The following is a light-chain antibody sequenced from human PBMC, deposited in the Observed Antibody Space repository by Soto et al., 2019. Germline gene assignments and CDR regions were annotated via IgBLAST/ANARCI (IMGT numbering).Light chain of an antibody. V-gene: IGKV1-5*01. Sequence: DIQMTQSPSTLSASVGDRVTITCRASRSISDCLAWYQQKPGKAPKLLIFDASSLKSGIPSRFSGSGSGTEFTLTISRLQPDDVATYYCLQYSSHSWTFGQVTKVDIK. CDR2: DAS. CDR3: LQYSSHSWT. J-gene: IGKJ1*01. CDR1: RSISDC.